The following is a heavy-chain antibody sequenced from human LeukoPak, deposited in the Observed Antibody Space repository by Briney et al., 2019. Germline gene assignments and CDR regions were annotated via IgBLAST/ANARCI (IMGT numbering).Heavy chain of an antibody. CDR3: ARGGHRYDFWSGYYTGIWEEGYYFDY. CDR2: IYTSGST. CDR1: GGSISSYY. J-gene: IGHJ4*02. V-gene: IGHV4-4*07. D-gene: IGHD3-3*01. Sequence: SETLSLTCTVSGGSISSYYWSWIRQPAGKGLEWIGRIYTSGSTNYNPSLKSRVTMSVDTSKNQFSLKLSSVTAADTAVYYCARGGHRYDFWSGYYTGIWEEGYYFDYWGQGTLVTVSS.